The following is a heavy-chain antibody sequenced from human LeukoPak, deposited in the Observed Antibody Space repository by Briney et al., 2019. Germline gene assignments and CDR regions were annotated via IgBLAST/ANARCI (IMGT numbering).Heavy chain of an antibody. J-gene: IGHJ6*02. CDR1: GGTFSSYA. CDR2: IIPIFGTA. Sequence: SVKVSCKASGGTFSSYAISWVRQAPGQGLEWMGGIIPIFGTANYAQKFQGRVTITADESTSTAYMELSSLRSEDTAVYYCAGPSTVAKINYYYYGMDVWGQGTTVTVSS. CDR3: AGPSTVAKINYYYYGMDV. D-gene: IGHD4-23*01. V-gene: IGHV1-69*13.